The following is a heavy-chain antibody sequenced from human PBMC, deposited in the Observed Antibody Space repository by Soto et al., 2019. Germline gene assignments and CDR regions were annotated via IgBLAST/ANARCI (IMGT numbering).Heavy chain of an antibody. Sequence: SLVKVYCKASGYSFTYRYLHWLRQAPGQALEWMGWITPFNGNTNYAQKFQDRVTITRDRSMSTAYMELRSLRSDDTAVYYCARDGYHQVYDPWGQGTPVTVSS. V-gene: IGHV1-45*02. J-gene: IGHJ5*02. CDR1: GYSFTYRY. CDR3: ARDGYHQVYDP. D-gene: IGHD5-18*01. CDR2: ITPFNGNT.